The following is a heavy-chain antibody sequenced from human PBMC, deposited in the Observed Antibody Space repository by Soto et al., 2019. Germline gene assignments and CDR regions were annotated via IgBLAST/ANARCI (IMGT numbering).Heavy chain of an antibody. CDR3: ASGDPRDIAAAGFDS. J-gene: IGHJ4*02. CDR2: IYYSGST. CDR1: GGSISSGGYY. Sequence: QVQLQESGPGLVKPSQTLSLTCTVSGGSISSGGYYWSWIRQHPGQGLEWIGYIYYSGSTYYNPSLKSRVTISVDTSKNQFSLKLSSVTAADTVVYYCASGDPRDIAAAGFDSLGQGTLVTVSS. D-gene: IGHD6-13*01. V-gene: IGHV4-31*03.